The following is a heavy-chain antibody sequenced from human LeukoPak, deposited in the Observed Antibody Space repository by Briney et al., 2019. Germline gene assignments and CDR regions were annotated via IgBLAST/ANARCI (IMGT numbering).Heavy chain of an antibody. V-gene: IGHV3-21*01. CDR2: ISSSSSYI. J-gene: IGHJ4*02. Sequence: GGSLRLSCAASGFTLNTNYMNWVRQAPGKGLEWVSSISSSSSYIYYADSVKGRFTISRDNAKNSLYLQMNSLRAEDTAVYYCARDICGDCYWSFDYWGQGTLVTVSS. CDR3: ARDICGDCYWSFDY. D-gene: IGHD2-21*02. CDR1: GFTLNTNY.